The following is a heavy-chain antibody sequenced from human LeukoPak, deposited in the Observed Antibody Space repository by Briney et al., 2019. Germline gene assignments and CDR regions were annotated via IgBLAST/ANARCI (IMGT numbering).Heavy chain of an antibody. CDR2: IIPIFGTA. V-gene: IGHV1-69*01. D-gene: IGHD6-6*01. Sequence: SVKVSCKASGGTFSSYAISWVRQAPGQGLEWMGGIIPIFGTANYAQKFQGGVTITADESTSTAYMELSSLRSEDTAVYYCANHRRDSSSAPYYYYYMDVWGKGTTVTVSS. CDR3: ANHRRDSSSAPYYYYYMDV. CDR1: GGTFSSYA. J-gene: IGHJ6*03.